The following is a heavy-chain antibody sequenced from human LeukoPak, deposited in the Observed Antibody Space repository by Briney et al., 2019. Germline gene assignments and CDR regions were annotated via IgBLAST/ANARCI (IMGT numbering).Heavy chain of an antibody. V-gene: IGHV1-2*02. J-gene: IGHJ3*02. CDR1: GYTFTGYY. D-gene: IGHD3-22*01. CDR2: INPNSGGT. Sequence: WASVKVSCKASGYTFTGYYMHCVRQAPAQGLEWMGWINPNSGGTNYPQKFQGRVTMTRDTSISTAYMELSRLRSDDTAVYYCASYDSSGYEGDDAFDIWGQGTMVTVSS. CDR3: ASYDSSGYEGDDAFDI.